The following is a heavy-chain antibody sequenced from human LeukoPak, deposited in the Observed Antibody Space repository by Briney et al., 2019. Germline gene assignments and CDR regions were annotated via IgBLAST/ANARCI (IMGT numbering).Heavy chain of an antibody. CDR3: ARQVQYSFGD. CDR2: ISGSGDTT. V-gene: IGHV3-23*01. Sequence: PGGSLRLSCAASGFTFSTYAMTWVRQAPGKGLECVSSISGSGDTTFYADSVKGRFTISRDNSKNTRYLQMNSLRAEDTAVYYCARQVQYSFGDWGQGTLVTVSS. CDR1: GFTFSTYA. J-gene: IGHJ4*02. D-gene: IGHD5-18*01.